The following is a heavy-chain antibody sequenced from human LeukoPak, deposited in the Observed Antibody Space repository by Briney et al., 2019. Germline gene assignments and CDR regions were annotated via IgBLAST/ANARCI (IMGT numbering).Heavy chain of an antibody. D-gene: IGHD6-19*01. CDR1: GGSFSGYY. CDR2: INHSGST. J-gene: IGHJ4*02. CDR3: ARVAGTHFDY. Sequence: SETLSLTCAVYGGSFSGYYWSWIRQPPGKGLEWIGEINHSGSTNYNPSLKSRVTISVDTSKNQFSLKLSSVTAADTAVYYCARVAGTHFDYWGQGTLVTVSS. V-gene: IGHV4-34*01.